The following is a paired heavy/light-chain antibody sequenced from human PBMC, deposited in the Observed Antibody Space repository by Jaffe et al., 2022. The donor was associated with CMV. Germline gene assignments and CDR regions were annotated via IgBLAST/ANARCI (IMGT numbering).Light chain of an antibody. CDR3: QQLNSYLYT. CDR1: QGISSY. V-gene: IGKV1-9*01. CDR2: AAS. Sequence: DIQLTQSPSFLSASVGDRVTITCRASQGISSYLAWYQQKPGKAPKLLIYAASTLQSGVPSRFSGSGSGTEFTLTISSLQPEDFATYYCQQLNSYLYTFGQGTKLEIK. J-gene: IGKJ2*01.
Heavy chain of an antibody. D-gene: IGHD3-10*01. J-gene: IGHJ6*03. V-gene: IGHV5-51*01. CDR3: ARHVGANNYYGFHYYYMDV. CDR2: IYPGDSDT. Sequence: EVQLVQSGAEVKKPGESLKISCKGSGYSFTSYWIGWVRQMPGKGLEWMGIIYPGDSDTRYSPSFQGQVTISADKSISTAYLQWSSLKASDTAMYYCARHVGANNYYGFHYYYMDVWGKGTTVTVSS. CDR1: GYSFTSYW.